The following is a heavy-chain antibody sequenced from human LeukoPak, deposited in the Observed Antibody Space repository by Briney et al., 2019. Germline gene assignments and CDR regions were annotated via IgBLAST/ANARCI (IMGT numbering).Heavy chain of an antibody. D-gene: IGHD2-2*01. Sequence: GGSLRLSCAASGFTFSTFAMNWVRQAPGKGLEWVSAISGSGDSTYFGDSVKGRFTISRDNSKSVLYLQMNSLRAEDTAVYYCARGCSSTSCAPFDYWGQGTLVTVSS. CDR2: ISGSGDST. V-gene: IGHV3-23*01. CDR1: GFTFSTFA. J-gene: IGHJ4*02. CDR3: ARGCSSTSCAPFDY.